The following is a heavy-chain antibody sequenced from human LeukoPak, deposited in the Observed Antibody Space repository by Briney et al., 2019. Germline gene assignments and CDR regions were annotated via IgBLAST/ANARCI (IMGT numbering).Heavy chain of an antibody. J-gene: IGHJ6*03. V-gene: IGHV3-30*02. D-gene: IGHD3-9*01. CDR2: IRYDGSNK. CDR1: GFTFSSYG. Sequence: GGSLRLSCAASGFTFSSYGMHWVRQAPGKGLEWVAFIRYDGSNKYYADSVKGRFTISRDNSKNTLYLQMNSLRAEDTAVYYCAKDSHYDILTVYSTYYYYYMDVWGKGTTVTVSS. CDR3: AKDSHYDILTVYSTYYYYYMDV.